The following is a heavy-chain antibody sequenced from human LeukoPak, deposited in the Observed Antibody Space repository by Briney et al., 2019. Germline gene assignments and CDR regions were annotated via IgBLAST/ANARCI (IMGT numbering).Heavy chain of an antibody. CDR2: IRGKAYGGTT. D-gene: IGHD5-24*01. V-gene: IGHV3-49*04. CDR1: GFTFGDYA. Sequence: GGSLRLSCTTSGFTFGDYAMGWVRQAPGKGLEWVSFIRGKAYGGTTEYAASVERRFTISRDNSKNIAYLQMNSLKTEDTAVYYCTRAEMATTSFDSWGQGTPVIVSS. J-gene: IGHJ4*02. CDR3: TRAEMATTSFDS.